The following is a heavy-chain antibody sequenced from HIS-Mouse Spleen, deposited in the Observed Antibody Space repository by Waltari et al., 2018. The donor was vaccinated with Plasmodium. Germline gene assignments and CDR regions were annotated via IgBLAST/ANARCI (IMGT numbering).Heavy chain of an antibody. CDR1: GGSISSSSYY. V-gene: IGHV4-39*07. D-gene: IGHD1-7*01. Sequence: QLQLQESGPGLVKPSETLSLTCTVSGGSISSSSYYWGWIRQPPGKGLVWIGSIYYSGGTYNNPSLKSRVTISVDTSKNQFSLKLSPVTAADRAVYYCARDRITGTSYFDYWGQGTLVTVSS. CDR2: IYYSGGT. J-gene: IGHJ4*02. CDR3: ARDRITGTSYFDY.